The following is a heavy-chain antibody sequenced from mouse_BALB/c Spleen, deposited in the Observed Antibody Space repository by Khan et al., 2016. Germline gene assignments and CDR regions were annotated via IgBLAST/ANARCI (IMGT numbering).Heavy chain of an antibody. D-gene: IGHD2-1*01. CDR2: INPSSNYS. J-gene: IGHJ3*01. CDR1: GYTFTTYT. Sequence: QVQLQQSGAELARPGASVKMSCKASGYTFTTYTMQWVKQRPGQGLEWIGYINPSSNYSTYNQKFKDKATLTADKSSSTAYMQLSSLTSADSAVYYCARGDGNNAYWGQGTLVTVSA. V-gene: IGHV1-4*01. CDR3: ARGDGNNAY.